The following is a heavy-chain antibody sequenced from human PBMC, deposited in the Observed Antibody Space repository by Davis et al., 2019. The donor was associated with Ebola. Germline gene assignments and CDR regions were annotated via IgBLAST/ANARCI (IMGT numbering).Heavy chain of an antibody. D-gene: IGHD6-19*01. Sequence: ASVKVSCKASGYTFTSYGITWVRQAPGQGLEWMGWINPHNGNTNYAQNVQGRVTMTTDTSTSTAYMELRSLRSDDTAVYYCARVRYSSGWMRPSYGMDVWGKGTTVTVSS. CDR1: GYTFTSYG. V-gene: IGHV1-18*04. CDR3: ARVRYSSGWMRPSYGMDV. CDR2: INPHNGNT. J-gene: IGHJ6*04.